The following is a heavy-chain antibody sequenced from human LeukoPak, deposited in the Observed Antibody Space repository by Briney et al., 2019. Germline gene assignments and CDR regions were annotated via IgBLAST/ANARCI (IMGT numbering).Heavy chain of an antibody. J-gene: IGHJ4*02. V-gene: IGHV3-23*01. D-gene: IGHD2-21*01. CDR2: ISGGGGST. CDR3: ARKVRVVIVERG. Sequence: GGSLRLSCAASGFTFSSYAMSWVRQAPGKGLEWVSAISGGGGSTYYADSVKGRFTISRGNSKNTLYLQMNSLRAEDTAVNYCARKVRVVIVERGWGQGTLVTVSS. CDR1: GFTFSSYA.